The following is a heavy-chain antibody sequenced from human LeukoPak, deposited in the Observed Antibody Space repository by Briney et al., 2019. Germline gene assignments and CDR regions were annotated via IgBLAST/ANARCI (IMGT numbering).Heavy chain of an antibody. D-gene: IGHD3-22*01. CDR2: IKSKTDGGTT. J-gene: IGHJ3*02. CDR3: TTDGNYYDSSGFWVGAFDI. V-gene: IGHV3-15*01. Sequence: PGGSLRLSYAAPGFTFSNVWMSWVRQAPGKRLEWVGRIKSKTDGGTTDYTAPVKDRFTISRDDSKNTLYLQMTSLKTEDTAVYCTTDGNYYDSSGFWVGAFDIWGQGTMVTVSP. CDR1: GFTFSNVW.